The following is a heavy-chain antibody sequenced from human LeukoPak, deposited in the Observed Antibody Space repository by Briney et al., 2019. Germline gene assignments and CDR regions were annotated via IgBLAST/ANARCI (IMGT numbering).Heavy chain of an antibody. CDR3: ARVPRYDSSGYYPPGIDY. D-gene: IGHD3-22*01. CDR1: GGTFSSYA. V-gene: IGHV1-69*06. Sequence: SVKVSCKASGGTFSSYAISWVRQAPGQGLEWMGGIIPIFGTANYAQKFQGRVTITADKSTGTAYMELSSLRSEDTAVYYCARVPRYDSSGYYPPGIDYWGQGTLVTVSS. J-gene: IGHJ4*02. CDR2: IIPIFGTA.